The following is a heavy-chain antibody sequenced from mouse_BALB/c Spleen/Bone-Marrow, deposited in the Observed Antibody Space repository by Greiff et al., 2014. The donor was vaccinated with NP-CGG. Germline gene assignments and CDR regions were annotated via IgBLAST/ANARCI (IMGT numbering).Heavy chain of an antibody. CDR2: ISSGSSTI. Sequence: VQLKESGGGLVQPGGSRKLSCAASGFTFSSFAMHWVRQAPEKGLEWVAYISSGSSTIYYADTVMGRFTISRDNPKNTLFLQMTSLRPEDTAMYYCARSGSSSGYFDYWGQGTTLTVSS. D-gene: IGHD1-1*01. V-gene: IGHV5-17*02. CDR3: ARSGSSSGYFDY. J-gene: IGHJ2*01. CDR1: GFTFSSFA.